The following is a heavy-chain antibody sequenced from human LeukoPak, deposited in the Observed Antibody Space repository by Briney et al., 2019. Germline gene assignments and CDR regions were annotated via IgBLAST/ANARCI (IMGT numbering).Heavy chain of an antibody. J-gene: IGHJ4*02. Sequence: GGSLRLSCAASGFTFSDYIMNWVRQAPGKGLEWVSSIGGGGYTTYYADSVRGRFTISRDNSKNSMYLQMSSLRAEDTAIYYCAEVESSYCRIWGQGTLVTGSS. CDR1: GFTFSDYI. CDR3: AEVESSYCRI. V-gene: IGHV3-23*01. D-gene: IGHD3-10*01. CDR2: IGGGGYTT.